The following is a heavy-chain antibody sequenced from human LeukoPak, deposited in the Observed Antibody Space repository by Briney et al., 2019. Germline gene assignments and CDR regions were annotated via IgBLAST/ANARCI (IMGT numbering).Heavy chain of an antibody. J-gene: IGHJ6*03. CDR3: ARQYYDFWSGYHYCYYYMDV. CDR2: IYHSGST. D-gene: IGHD3-3*01. CDR1: AYSISSGYS. Sequence: SESLSLTCAVSAYSISSGYSWGWIRQPPGKGLEWIGSIYHSGSTYYNPSLKSRVTISVDTSKNQFSLKLSSVTAADTAVHYCARQYYDFWSGYHYCYYYMDVWGKGTTVTVSS. V-gene: IGHV4-38-2*01.